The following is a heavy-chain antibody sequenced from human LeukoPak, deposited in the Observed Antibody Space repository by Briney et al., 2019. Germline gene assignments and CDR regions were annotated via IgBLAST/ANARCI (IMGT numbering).Heavy chain of an antibody. CDR2: IYYSGST. V-gene: IGHV4-59*01. J-gene: IGHJ4*02. D-gene: IGHD3-3*01. Sequence: SETLSLTCTVSGGSISSYYWSWIRQPPGKGLEWIGYIYYSGSTNYNPSLKSRVTISVDTSKDQFSLKLSSVTAADTAVYYCASSYYDFWSGYPNWGQGTLVTVSS. CDR3: ASSYYDFWSGYPN. CDR1: GGSISSYY.